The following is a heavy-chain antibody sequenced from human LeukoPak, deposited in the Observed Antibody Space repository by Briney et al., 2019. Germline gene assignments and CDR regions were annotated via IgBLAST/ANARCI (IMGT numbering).Heavy chain of an antibody. Sequence: GGSLRLSCAASGFTFNSYAVHWVRQAPGKGLEWVAVISYDGGNKFYADSVKGRFTISRDNSKNTLDLQMSSLRAEDTAIYYCARDQLAYSGYDTLFAYWGQGTLVTVSS. CDR2: ISYDGGNK. CDR3: ARDQLAYSGYDTLFAY. D-gene: IGHD5-12*01. CDR1: GFTFNSYA. V-gene: IGHV3-30*04. J-gene: IGHJ4*02.